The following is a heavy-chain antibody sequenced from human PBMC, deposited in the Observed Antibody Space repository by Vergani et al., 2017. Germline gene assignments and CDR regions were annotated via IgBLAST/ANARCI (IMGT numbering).Heavy chain of an antibody. J-gene: IGHJ4*03. CDR1: GFTFSNAW. V-gene: IGHV3-72*01. CDR2: IRNKANDYTT. D-gene: IGHD1-1*01. Sequence: EVQLVESGGGLVKPGGSLRLSCAASGFTFSNAWMSWVRQAPGKGLEWVGRIRNKANDYTTQYAASVKGRFTISRDDSKSYLYLQMNSLQTEDTALYYCVRVKGSNWNDHLYDNWGQGTLVTVSS. CDR3: VRVKGSNWNDHLYDN.